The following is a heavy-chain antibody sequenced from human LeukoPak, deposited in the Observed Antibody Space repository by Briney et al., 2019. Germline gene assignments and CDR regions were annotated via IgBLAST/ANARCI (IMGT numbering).Heavy chain of an antibody. J-gene: IGHJ4*02. CDR1: GGSFSVYY. CDR3: AGRYCSGGSCYFDY. Sequence: SETLSLTCAVYGGSFSVYYWSWIRQPPGKGLEWIGEINHSGSTNYNPSLKSRVTISVDTSKNQFSLKLSSVTAADTAVYYCAGRYCSGGSCYFDYWGQGTLVTVSS. CDR2: INHSGST. V-gene: IGHV4-34*01. D-gene: IGHD2-15*01.